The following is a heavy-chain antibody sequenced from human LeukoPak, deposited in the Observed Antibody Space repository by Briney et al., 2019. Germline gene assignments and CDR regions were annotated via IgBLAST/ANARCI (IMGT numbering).Heavy chain of an antibody. V-gene: IGHV4-34*01. Sequence: SETLSLTCAVYGGSFSGYYWSWIRQPPGKGLEWIGEINHSGSTNYNPSLKSRVTISVDTSKNQFSLELSSVTAADTAVYYCARGRYYYGSGSYSFGMDVWGKGTTVTVSS. CDR1: GGSFSGYY. CDR3: ARGRYYYGSGSYSFGMDV. D-gene: IGHD3-10*01. J-gene: IGHJ6*04. CDR2: INHSGST.